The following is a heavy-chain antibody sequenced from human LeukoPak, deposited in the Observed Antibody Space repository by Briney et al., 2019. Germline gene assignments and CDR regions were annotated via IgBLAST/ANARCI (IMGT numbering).Heavy chain of an antibody. D-gene: IGHD4-17*01. V-gene: IGHV4-4*07. J-gene: IGHJ5*02. CDR3: ATGKANHDYGDSNWFDP. Sequence: SETQSLTCTVSGGSISSYYWSWIRQPAGKGLEWIGRIYTSGSTNYNPSLKSRVTMSVDTSKNQFSLKLSSVTAADTAVYYCATGKANHDYGDSNWFDPWGQGTLVTVSS. CDR1: GGSISSYY. CDR2: IYTSGST.